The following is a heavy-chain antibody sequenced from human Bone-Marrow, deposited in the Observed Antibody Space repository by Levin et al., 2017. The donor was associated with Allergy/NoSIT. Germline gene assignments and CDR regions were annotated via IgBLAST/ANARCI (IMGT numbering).Heavy chain of an antibody. D-gene: IGHD3-16*01. Sequence: GGSLRLSCAASGLSFSNYDMNWVRQAPGKVLEWVSSISGGSSRIYYADSVKGRFTISRDNAKNSLYLQMNSLRVEDTAVYYCASWAMFYYDGSDFDYFYYGMDVWGQGTTVTVSS. J-gene: IGHJ6*02. CDR3: ASWAMFYYDGSDFDYFYYGMDV. V-gene: IGHV3-21*06. CDR2: ISGGSSRI. CDR1: GLSFSNYD.